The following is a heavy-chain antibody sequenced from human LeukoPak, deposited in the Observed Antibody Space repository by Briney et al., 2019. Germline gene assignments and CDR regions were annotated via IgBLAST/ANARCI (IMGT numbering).Heavy chain of an antibody. J-gene: IGHJ4*02. V-gene: IGHV3-21*04. CDR1: GFTFSTYS. D-gene: IGHD2-21*01. CDR3: AKPGEASNYYFDY. Sequence: GGSLRLSCAASGFTFSTYSMNWVRQAPGKGLEWVSSISSDSNHRFYADSVKGRFTISRDNSKNTLYLQMNSLRAEDTALYYCAKPGEASNYYFDYWGQGALVTVSS. CDR2: ISSDSNHR.